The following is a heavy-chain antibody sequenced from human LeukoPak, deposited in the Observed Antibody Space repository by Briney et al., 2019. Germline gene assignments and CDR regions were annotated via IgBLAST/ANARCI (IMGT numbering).Heavy chain of an antibody. CDR3: ARLTGYCSSTSCYKWFDP. V-gene: IGHV4-4*09. D-gene: IGHD2-2*02. CDR2: IYTSGST. J-gene: IGHJ5*02. CDR1: GGSISSYY. Sequence: SETLSLTCTVSGGSISSYYWSWIRQPPGKGLEWIGYIYTSGSTNYNPSLKSRVTISVDTSKNQFSLKLSSMTAADTAVYYCARLTGYCSSTSCYKWFDPWGQGPLVTVS.